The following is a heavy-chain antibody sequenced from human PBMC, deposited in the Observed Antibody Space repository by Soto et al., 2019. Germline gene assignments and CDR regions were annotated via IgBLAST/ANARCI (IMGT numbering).Heavy chain of an antibody. V-gene: IGHV4-4*07. Sequence: PSETLSLTCTVSGGSISSYYWSWIRQPAGKGLEWIGRIYTSGSTNYNPSLKSRVTMSVDTSKNQSSLKLSSVTAADTAVYYCARDYDFWSGYLTDYYYGMDVWGQGTTVTVSS. D-gene: IGHD3-3*01. CDR2: IYTSGST. CDR3: ARDYDFWSGYLTDYYYGMDV. CDR1: GGSISSYY. J-gene: IGHJ6*02.